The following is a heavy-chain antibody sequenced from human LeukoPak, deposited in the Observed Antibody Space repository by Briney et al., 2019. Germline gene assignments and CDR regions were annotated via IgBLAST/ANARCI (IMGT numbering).Heavy chain of an antibody. J-gene: IGHJ4*02. V-gene: IGHV3-7*01. CDR2: IKQDGSEK. CDR3: ARDGPPVVAATRGYFDY. CDR1: GFTFSSYW. D-gene: IGHD2-15*01. Sequence: GGSLRLSCAASGFTFSSYWMSWVRQAPGKGPEWVANIKQDGSEKYYVDSVKGRFTISRDNAKNSLYLQMNSLRAEDTAVYYCARDGPPVVAATRGYFDYWGQGTLVTVSS.